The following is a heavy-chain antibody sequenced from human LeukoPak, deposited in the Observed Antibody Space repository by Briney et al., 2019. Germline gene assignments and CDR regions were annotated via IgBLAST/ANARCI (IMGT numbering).Heavy chain of an antibody. J-gene: IGHJ4*02. CDR1: GFPFSSYW. CDR3: TRVGYIDEGIDY. V-gene: IGHV3-7*04. D-gene: IGHD5-24*01. CDR2: IKQDGSKK. Sequence: GGSLRLTCVASGFPFSSYWMTWVRQAPGKGLEWVANIKQDGSKKSYVDSVKGRFTISRDNAKNSLYLQMNSLRAEDTAIYYCTRVGYIDEGIDYWGQGTPVSVSS.